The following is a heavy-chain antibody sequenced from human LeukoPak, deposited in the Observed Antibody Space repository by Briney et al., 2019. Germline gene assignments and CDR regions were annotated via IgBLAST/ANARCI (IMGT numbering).Heavy chain of an antibody. CDR1: GFTFSSYS. CDR3: ARVPAAAGRGY. J-gene: IGHJ4*02. Sequence: GGSLRLSCAASGFTFSSYSMNWVRQAPGKGLEWVSSISSGSSYIYYADSVRGRFTISRDNAKNSLYLQMNSLRAEDTAVYYCARVPAAAGRGYWGQGTLVTVSS. CDR2: ISSGSSYI. D-gene: IGHD6-13*01. V-gene: IGHV3-21*01.